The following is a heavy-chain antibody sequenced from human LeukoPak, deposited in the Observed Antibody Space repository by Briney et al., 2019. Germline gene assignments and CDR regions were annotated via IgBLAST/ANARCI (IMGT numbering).Heavy chain of an antibody. CDR1: GGSISSSSYY. D-gene: IGHD2-2*02. Sequence: PSETLSLTCTVSGGSISSSSYYWGWIRQPPGKGLEWIGYIYYSGSTNYNPSLKSRVTISVDTSKNQFSLKLSSVTAADTAVYYCARDPRTPLYCSSTSCYKGAWFDPWGQGTLVTVSS. J-gene: IGHJ5*02. CDR2: IYYSGST. CDR3: ARDPRTPLYCSSTSCYKGAWFDP. V-gene: IGHV4-61*01.